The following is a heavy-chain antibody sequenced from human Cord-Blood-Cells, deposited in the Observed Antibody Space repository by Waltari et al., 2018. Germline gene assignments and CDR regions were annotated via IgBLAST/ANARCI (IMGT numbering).Heavy chain of an antibody. CDR1: GYTFTSYG. CDR3: ARAPPYCTNGVCYDAFDI. V-gene: IGHV1-18*01. Sequence: QVQLVQSGADVRKPGASVKVPCKASGYTFTSYGISRVRQAPGQGLEWMGWISAYNGNTNYAQKLQGRVTMTTDTSTSTAYMELRSLRSDDTAVYYCARAPPYCTNGVCYDAFDIWGQGTMVTVSS. D-gene: IGHD2-8*01. J-gene: IGHJ3*02. CDR2: ISAYNGNT.